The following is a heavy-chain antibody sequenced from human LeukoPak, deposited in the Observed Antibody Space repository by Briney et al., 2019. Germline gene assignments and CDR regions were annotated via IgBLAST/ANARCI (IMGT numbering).Heavy chain of an antibody. CDR2: ISYDGSNK. J-gene: IGHJ4*02. CDR3: ANHRRSQRMTTVTTDYFDY. Sequence: GGSLRLSSAASGFTLSHYGMHWVRQAPGKGLEWVAVISYDGSNKYYAHSVKGRFTISRDNSKNTLYLQMNSLRAEDTAVYYCANHRRSQRMTTVTTDYFDYWGQGTLVTVSS. CDR1: GFTLSHYG. D-gene: IGHD4-17*01. V-gene: IGHV3-30*18.